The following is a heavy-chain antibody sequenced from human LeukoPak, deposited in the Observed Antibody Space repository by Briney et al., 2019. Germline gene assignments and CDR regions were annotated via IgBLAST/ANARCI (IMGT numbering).Heavy chain of an antibody. Sequence: ASVKVSCKASGYTFSSYATNWVRQAPGQGLEWMGWINTNTGNPTYAQGFIGRFVFSLDTSVSTAYLQISSLKAEDTAVYYCARLGLPFFYYYMDVWGKGTTVTVSS. V-gene: IGHV7-4-1*02. CDR2: INTNTGNP. D-gene: IGHD2/OR15-2a*01. CDR3: ARLGLPFFYYYMDV. J-gene: IGHJ6*03. CDR1: GYTFSSYA.